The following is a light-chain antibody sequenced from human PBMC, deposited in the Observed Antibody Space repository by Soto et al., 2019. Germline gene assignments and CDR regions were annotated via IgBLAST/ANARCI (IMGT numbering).Light chain of an antibody. J-gene: IGLJ2*01. CDR2: EGS. CDR3: SSYVAPEV. Sequence: QSVLTQPPSASGYRGQSVTISCTGTSTDVDAYNYVSWYQQHPGKAPKLMIYEGSKRPSGVPDRFSGSKSGHTASLTISGLQAEDEADYYCSSYVAPEVFGGGTKLTVL. V-gene: IGLV2-8*01. CDR1: STDVDAYNY.